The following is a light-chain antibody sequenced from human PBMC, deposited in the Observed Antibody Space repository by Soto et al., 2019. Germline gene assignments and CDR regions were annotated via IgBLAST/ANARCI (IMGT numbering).Light chain of an antibody. V-gene: IGLV2-14*01. CDR3: VSYPSSRILT. CDR1: SSDVVGYNY. J-gene: IGLJ2*01. Sequence: QSALTQPASVSASPGQSITICCTGASSDVVGYNYDSWYQQYPGRAPTLIIYEVSHRPSGVSHRFSGSKSGNTASLTISGVQAEAEAHYHSVSYPSSRILTFGGGTKLTVL. CDR2: EVS.